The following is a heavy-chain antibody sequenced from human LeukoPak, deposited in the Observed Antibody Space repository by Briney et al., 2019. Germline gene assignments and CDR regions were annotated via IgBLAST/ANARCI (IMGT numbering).Heavy chain of an antibody. D-gene: IGHD3-3*01. J-gene: IGHJ6*02. CDR1: GGSISSGGYY. Sequence: PSQTLSHTCTVSGGSISSGGYYWSWIRQHPGKGLEWIGYIYYSGSTYYNPSLKSRVTISVDTSKNQFSLKLSSVTAADTAVYYCARGPVQNDFWSGYYTYYYYGMDVWGQGTTVTVSS. CDR2: IYYSGST. CDR3: ARGPVQNDFWSGYYTYYYYGMDV. V-gene: IGHV4-31*03.